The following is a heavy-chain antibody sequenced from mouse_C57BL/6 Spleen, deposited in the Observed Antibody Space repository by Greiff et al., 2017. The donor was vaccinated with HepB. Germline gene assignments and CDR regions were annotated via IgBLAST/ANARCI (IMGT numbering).Heavy chain of an antibody. Sequence: VMLVESGPGLVAPSQSLSIPCTVSGFSLTSYAISWVRQPPGKGLEWLGVIWTGGGTNYNSALKSRLSISKDNSQSQVFLKMNSLQTDDTARYYCARNSPYGSSSWFAYWGQGTLVTVSA. CDR2: IWTGGGT. J-gene: IGHJ3*01. CDR1: GFSLTSYA. V-gene: IGHV2-9-1*01. CDR3: ARNSPYGSSSWFAY. D-gene: IGHD1-1*01.